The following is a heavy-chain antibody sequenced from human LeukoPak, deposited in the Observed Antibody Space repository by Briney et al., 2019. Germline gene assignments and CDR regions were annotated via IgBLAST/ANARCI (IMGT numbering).Heavy chain of an antibody. CDR1: GGTFSTFG. Sequence: ASVKVSCKASGGTFSTFGISWVRQAPGQGLEWMGGIIPMSGTVNNAQKFQGRVTITADKSTGTAYMELSSLRSDDTAVYYCARELPSPNDHHYFDYWGQGTLVTVSS. CDR3: ARELPSPNDHHYFDY. CDR2: IIPMSGTV. J-gene: IGHJ4*02. D-gene: IGHD1-1*01. V-gene: IGHV1-69*06.